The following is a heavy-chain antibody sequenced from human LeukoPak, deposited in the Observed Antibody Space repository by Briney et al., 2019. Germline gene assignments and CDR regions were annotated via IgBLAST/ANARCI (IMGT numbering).Heavy chain of an antibody. J-gene: IGHJ6*02. CDR3: ARGVQGIVWILDYYYGMDV. CDR1: GFTFSSYA. Sequence: GGSLRLSCAASGFTFSSYAINWVRQAPGKGLDWVSAISPSGNSIYYADPVRGRFTVSRDNSKNTLYLQMNSLRAEDTAVYYCARGVQGIVWILDYYYGMDVWGQGTTVTVSS. V-gene: IGHV3-23*01. D-gene: IGHD3-16*01. CDR2: ISPSGNSI.